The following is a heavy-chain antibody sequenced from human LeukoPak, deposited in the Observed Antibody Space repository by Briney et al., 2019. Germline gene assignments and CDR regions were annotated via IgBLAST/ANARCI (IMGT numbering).Heavy chain of an antibody. D-gene: IGHD3-10*01. CDR2: ISAYNGNT. V-gene: IGHV1-18*01. Sequence: ASVKVSCKASGYTFTSYGISWVRPAPGQGLEWMGWISAYNGNTNYAQKLQGRVTMTTDTSTSTDYMELRSLRSDDTAVYYCAREGARAFPYYYGSGSLEFDPWGQGTLVTVSS. CDR1: GYTFTSYG. CDR3: AREGARAFPYYYGSGSLEFDP. J-gene: IGHJ5*02.